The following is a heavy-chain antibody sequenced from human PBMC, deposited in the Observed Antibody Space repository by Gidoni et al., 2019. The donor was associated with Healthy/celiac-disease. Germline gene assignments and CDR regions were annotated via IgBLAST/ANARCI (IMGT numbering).Heavy chain of an antibody. V-gene: IGHV3-48*03. D-gene: IGHD5-18*01. CDR2: ISSSGSTI. CDR3: ARGDDTAMDLDY. J-gene: IGHJ4*02. CDR1: GFTLSSYE. Sequence: EVQLVESGGGLVQPGGSLRLSWSAPGFTLSSYEMNWVRQAPGKGLEWVSYISSSGSTIYYADSVKGRFTISRDNAKNSLYLQMNSLRAEDTAVYYCARGDDTAMDLDYWGQGTLVTVSS.